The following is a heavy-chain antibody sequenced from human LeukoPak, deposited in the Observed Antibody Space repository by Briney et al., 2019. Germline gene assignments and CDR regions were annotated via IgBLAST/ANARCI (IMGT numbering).Heavy chain of an antibody. CDR2: INSDGSST. D-gene: IGHD3-9*01. Sequence: PGGSLRLSCAASGFTFSSYWMHWVRQAPGKGLVWVSRINSDGSSTSYADSVKGRFTTSRDNAKNTLYLQMNSLRAEDTAVYYCARGDDILTGDYYYGMDVWGQGTTVTVSS. V-gene: IGHV3-74*01. CDR3: ARGDDILTGDYYYGMDV. CDR1: GFTFSSYW. J-gene: IGHJ6*02.